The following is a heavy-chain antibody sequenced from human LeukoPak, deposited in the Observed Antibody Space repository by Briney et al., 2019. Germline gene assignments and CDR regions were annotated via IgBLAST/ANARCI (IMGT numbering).Heavy chain of an antibody. J-gene: IGHJ4*02. CDR1: GGSMSPYH. D-gene: IGHD6-19*01. CDR2: IYYSGSN. V-gene: IGHV4-59*01. Sequence: SETLSLTCTVSGGSMSPYHWGWIRQPPGKGLEWIGYIYYSGSNNYNPSLKSRVTISVDTSKNQFSLKLSSVTAADTAVYYCARDWSSSGWYDYWGQGTLVTVSS. CDR3: ARDWSSSGWYDY.